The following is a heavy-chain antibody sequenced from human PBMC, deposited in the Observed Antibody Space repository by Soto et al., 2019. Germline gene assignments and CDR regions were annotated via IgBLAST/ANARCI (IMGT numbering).Heavy chain of an antibody. CDR2: ISHDGSNK. CDR1: GFTFSSYG. Sequence: QVQLVESGGGVVQPGRSLRLSCAASGFTFSSYGMHWVRQAPGKGLEWVAVISHDGSNKYYADSVKGRFTISRDNSKNSLYLKLNSLRAEDPAVYYCAKETQGVAGNWFDPWGQGTLVTVSS. V-gene: IGHV3-30*18. J-gene: IGHJ5*02. CDR3: AKETQGVAGNWFDP. D-gene: IGHD6-19*01.